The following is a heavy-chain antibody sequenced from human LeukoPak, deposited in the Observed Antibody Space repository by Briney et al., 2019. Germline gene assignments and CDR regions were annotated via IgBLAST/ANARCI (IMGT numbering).Heavy chain of an antibody. CDR2: MYDSGST. D-gene: IGHD2-21*02. Sequence: SQTLSLTCTVSGGSISSGDYYWSWIRQPPGKALEWIGCMYDSGSTYYNPSLKSRLTISVDTSKSQFSLKLSSVTAADTAVYYCARVPDCGGDCYSGWFDPWGQGTLVTVSS. CDR1: GGSISSGDYY. CDR3: ARVPDCGGDCYSGWFDP. V-gene: IGHV4-30-4*01. J-gene: IGHJ5*02.